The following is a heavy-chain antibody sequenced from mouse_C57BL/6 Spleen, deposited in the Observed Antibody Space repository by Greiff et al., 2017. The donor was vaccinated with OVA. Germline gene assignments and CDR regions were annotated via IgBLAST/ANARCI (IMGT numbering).Heavy chain of an antibody. Sequence: VQLQQSGAELMKPGASVKLSCKATGYTFTGYWIEWVKQRPGHGLEWIGEILPGSGYTNYNEKFKGKATFTADTSSNTAYMQLSSLKTEDSAIYYCARYEKLTTGFAYWGQGTLVTVSA. CDR2: ILPGSGYT. CDR1: GYTFTGYW. D-gene: IGHD1-1*01. CDR3: ARYEKLTTGFAY. V-gene: IGHV1-9*01. J-gene: IGHJ3*01.